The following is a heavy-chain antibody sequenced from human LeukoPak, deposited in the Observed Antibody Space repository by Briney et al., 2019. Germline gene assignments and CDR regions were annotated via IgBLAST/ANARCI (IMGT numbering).Heavy chain of an antibody. CDR3: AALCGGKTFDY. J-gene: IGHJ4*02. Sequence: PSETLSLTCSVSAYSISSGYFWGWIRQPPGKGLEWLGSIHHSGSTHYSPSLKSRVSISVDTSKNQFSLKLNSVTAADTAVYHCAALCGGKTFDYWGQGTLVTVSS. V-gene: IGHV4-38-2*02. D-gene: IGHD2-21*01. CDR1: AYSISSGYF. CDR2: IHHSGST.